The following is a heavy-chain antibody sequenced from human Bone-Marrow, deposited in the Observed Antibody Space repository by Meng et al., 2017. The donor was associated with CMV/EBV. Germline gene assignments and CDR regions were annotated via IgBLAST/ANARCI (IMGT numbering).Heavy chain of an antibody. J-gene: IGHJ6*02. CDR3: ARGRGYDLYYGMDV. CDR1: GDSISGSTFY. D-gene: IGHD5-12*01. CDR2: IYYSGST. Sequence: SETLSLICTVSGDSISGSTFYWGWIRQPPGKGLEWIGSIYYSGSTYYNPSLKSRVTISVDTSKNQFSLNLSSATAADTAVYYCARGRGYDLYYGMDVWGQGTTVTVSS. V-gene: IGHV4-39*07.